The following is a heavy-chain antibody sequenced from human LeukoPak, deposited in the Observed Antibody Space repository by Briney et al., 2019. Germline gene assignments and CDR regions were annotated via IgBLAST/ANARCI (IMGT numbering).Heavy chain of an antibody. CDR1: GFTFSNYA. CDR2: IRASGGRT. CDR3: ARGSGSYVY. V-gene: IGHV3-23*01. Sequence: PGGSLRLSCAASGFTFSNYAMIWVRQAPGKGLEWVSAIRASGGRTFYADSVKGRFTISRDNSKNTLYVQMNSLRAEVTAVYYCARGSGSYVYWGQGTLVTVSS. D-gene: IGHD1-26*01. J-gene: IGHJ4*02.